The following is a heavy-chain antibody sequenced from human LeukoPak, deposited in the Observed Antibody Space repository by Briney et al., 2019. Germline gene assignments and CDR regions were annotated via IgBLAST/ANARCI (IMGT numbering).Heavy chain of an antibody. J-gene: IGHJ4*02. V-gene: IGHV4-34*01. CDR3: ARGEGYYDSSGYFT. Sequence: SETLSLTCAVYGGSFSGYYWSWIRQPPGKGLEWIGEINHSGSTNYNPSLKSRVTLSVDTSKNQFSLKLSSVTAADTAVYYCARGEGYYDSSGYFTWGQGTLVTVSS. D-gene: IGHD3-22*01. CDR1: GGSFSGYY. CDR2: INHSGST.